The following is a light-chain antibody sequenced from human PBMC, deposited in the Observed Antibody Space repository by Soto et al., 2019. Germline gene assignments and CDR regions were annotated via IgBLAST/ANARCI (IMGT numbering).Light chain of an antibody. CDR1: QSISSF. Sequence: DIQMTQSPSSLSASVGDRVTITCRASQSISSFLNWYQQKPGKAPKLLIYAASTLQSGVPSRFSGSGSGTDFTITISSLQPEDFATYYCHQTDSIPETFGQGTKVEIK. J-gene: IGKJ1*01. CDR3: HQTDSIPET. CDR2: AAS. V-gene: IGKV1-39*01.